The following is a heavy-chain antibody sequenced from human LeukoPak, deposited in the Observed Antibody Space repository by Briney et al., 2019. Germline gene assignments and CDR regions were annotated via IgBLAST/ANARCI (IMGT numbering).Heavy chain of an antibody. CDR1: GFTFSSYG. J-gene: IGHJ4*02. D-gene: IGHD2-15*01. Sequence: GGSLRLSCAASGFTFSSYGMHWVRQAPGKGLEWVAFIRYDGSNKYYADSVKGRFTISRDNSKKTLYLQMNSLRAEDTAVYYCAKEGYCSGGSCYVFDSRGQGTLVTVSS. CDR3: AKEGYCSGGSCYVFDS. CDR2: IRYDGSNK. V-gene: IGHV3-30*02.